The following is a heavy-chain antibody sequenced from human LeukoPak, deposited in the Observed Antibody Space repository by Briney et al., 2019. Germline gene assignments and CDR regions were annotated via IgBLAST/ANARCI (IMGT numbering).Heavy chain of an antibody. CDR1: GYSFSTYW. V-gene: IGHV5-51*01. J-gene: IGHJ4*02. CDR3: ARASRDGYNQNFDH. Sequence: GESLKISCEGLGYSFSTYWSAWVRQRPGKGLEWMGIIYPDGSETRYDPSFEGQATISADRSTSTAYLQWSSLRASDTAMYYCARASRDGYNQNFDHWGQGTLVTVSS. CDR2: IYPDGSET. D-gene: IGHD5-24*01.